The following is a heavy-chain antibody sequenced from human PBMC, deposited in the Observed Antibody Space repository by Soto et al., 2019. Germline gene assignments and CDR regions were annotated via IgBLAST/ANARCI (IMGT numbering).Heavy chain of an antibody. CDR1: GFTFSDYY. J-gene: IGHJ4*02. Sequence: GGSLRLSCAASGFTFSDYYMSWIRQAPGKGLEWVSYISSSGSTIYYADSVKGRFTISRDNAKNSLYLQMNSLRAEDTAVYYCASVVLMVYAISDWGQGTLVTVSS. CDR2: ISSSGSTI. D-gene: IGHD2-8*01. V-gene: IGHV3-11*01. CDR3: ASVVLMVYAISD.